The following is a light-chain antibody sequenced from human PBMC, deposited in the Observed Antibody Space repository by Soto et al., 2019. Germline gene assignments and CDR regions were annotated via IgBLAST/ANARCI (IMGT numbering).Light chain of an antibody. CDR2: GAS. CDR1: QSVSSK. V-gene: IGKV3-15*01. Sequence: EIVLTQSPATLSLSPGERATLSCRASQSVSSKLAWYQQKPGQPPRLLIHGASTRATGIPARFSGSGSGTDFTLTISSLQSEDLAIYYCQQYNNWPLTFGQGTRLEIK. CDR3: QQYNNWPLT. J-gene: IGKJ5*01.